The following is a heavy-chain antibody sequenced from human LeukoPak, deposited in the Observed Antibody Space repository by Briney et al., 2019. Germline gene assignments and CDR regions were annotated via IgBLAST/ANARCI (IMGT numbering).Heavy chain of an antibody. CDR3: ARARLTMVRGAMGSFDY. J-gene: IGHJ4*02. D-gene: IGHD3-10*01. CDR2: ISGSGGNT. Sequence: GGSLRLSCAVSGFTFSSYAMSWVRQAPGKGLEWVSTISGSGGNTNYADSVKGRFTISRDNSKNTLYLQMNSLRAEDTAVYYCARARLTMVRGAMGSFDYWGQGTLVTVSS. V-gene: IGHV3-23*01. CDR1: GFTFSSYA.